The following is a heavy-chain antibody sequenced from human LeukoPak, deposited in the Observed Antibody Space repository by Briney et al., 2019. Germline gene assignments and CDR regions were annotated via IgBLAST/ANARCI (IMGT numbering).Heavy chain of an antibody. D-gene: IGHD1-26*01. J-gene: IGHJ4*02. CDR3: ARPRGGARKGPFDY. V-gene: IGHV3-33*01. CDR2: IWYDGSNK. CDR1: GFTFSSYG. Sequence: GSLRLSCAASGFTFSSYGMHWVRQAPGKGLEWVAVIWYDGSNKYYADSVKGRFTISRDNSKNTLYLQMNSLRAEDTAVYYCARPRGGARKGPFDYWGQGTLVTVSS.